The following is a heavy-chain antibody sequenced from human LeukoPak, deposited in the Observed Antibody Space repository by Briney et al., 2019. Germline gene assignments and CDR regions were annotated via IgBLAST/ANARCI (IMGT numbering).Heavy chain of an antibody. Sequence: GRSLRLSCAASGFTFSSYAMHWVRQAPGKGLEWVAVISYDGSNKYYADSVKGRFTISRDNSKNTLYLQMNSLRAEDTAVYYCAGDRRGYIHRWGQGTLVTVSS. V-gene: IGHV3-30-3*01. J-gene: IGHJ4*02. CDR2: ISYDGSNK. CDR3: AGDRRGYIHR. CDR1: GFTFSSYA. D-gene: IGHD1-1*01.